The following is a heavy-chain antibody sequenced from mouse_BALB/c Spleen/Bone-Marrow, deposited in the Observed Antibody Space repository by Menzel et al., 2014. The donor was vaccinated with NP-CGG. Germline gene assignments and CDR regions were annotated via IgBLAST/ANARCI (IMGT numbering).Heavy chain of an antibody. V-gene: IGHV1-9*01. CDR1: GYTFSNYW. J-gene: IGHJ4*01. CDR2: ILPGSGSS. Sequence: VQLQESGAELVKPGASVTISCKATGYTFSNYWIQWIKQRPGHGLEWIGEILPGSGSSNYNEKLKGKATFTADTSTNTAYMQLSSLTSEDSDVYYCARTADGYYYAMDYWGQGTSVTVSS. D-gene: IGHD2-3*01. CDR3: ARTADGYYYAMDY.